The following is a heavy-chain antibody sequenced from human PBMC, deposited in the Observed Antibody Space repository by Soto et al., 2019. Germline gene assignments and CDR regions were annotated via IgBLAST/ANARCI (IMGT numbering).Heavy chain of an antibody. CDR3: ARDRVWSVDYYGMDV. Sequence: ASVQVSCKASRYTFTSYGISWVRQAPGQGLEWMGWISAYNGNTNYAQKLQGRVTMTTDTSTSTAYMELRSLRSDDTAVYYCARDRVWSVDYYGMDVWGQGTTVTVSS. J-gene: IGHJ6*02. D-gene: IGHD2-8*02. CDR2: ISAYNGNT. CDR1: RYTFTSYG. V-gene: IGHV1-18*01.